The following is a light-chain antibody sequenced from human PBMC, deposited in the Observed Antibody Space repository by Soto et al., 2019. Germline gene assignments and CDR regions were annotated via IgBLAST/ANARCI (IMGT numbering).Light chain of an antibody. CDR1: QSVSSN. J-gene: IGKJ3*01. CDR2: GAS. Sequence: EIVMTQSPATLSVSPGERATLSCRASQSVSSNLAWYQQKPGQAPRLLIYGASTRATGIPARFSGSGSGTEFTLTISSLQSEDFAVYYCQQYNNWRPGIFGPGTKVDIK. CDR3: QQYNNWRPGI. V-gene: IGKV3D-15*01.